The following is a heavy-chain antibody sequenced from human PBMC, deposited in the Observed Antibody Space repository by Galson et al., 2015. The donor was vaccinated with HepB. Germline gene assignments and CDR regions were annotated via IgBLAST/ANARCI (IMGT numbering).Heavy chain of an antibody. CDR2: IIPIFGTA. D-gene: IGHD2-8*01. CDR3: ARCPQYIVLMVYANNWYFDL. J-gene: IGHJ2*01. CDR1: GGTFSSYA. Sequence: SVKVSCKASGGTFSSYAISWVRQAPGQGLEWMGGIIPIFGTANYAQKFQGRVTITADESTSTAYMELSSLRSEDTAVYYCARCPQYIVLMVYANNWYFDLWGRGTLVTVSS. V-gene: IGHV1-69*13.